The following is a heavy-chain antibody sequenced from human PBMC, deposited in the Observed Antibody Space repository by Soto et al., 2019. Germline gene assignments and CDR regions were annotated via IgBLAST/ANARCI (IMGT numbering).Heavy chain of an antibody. D-gene: IGHD3-10*01. J-gene: IGHJ4*02. CDR1: GFTFINAW. Sequence: GGSLRLSCAASGFTFINAWMSWVRQAPGKGLEWVGRIKSKTDGGTTDYAAPVKGRFTTSRDDSKNTLYLQMNSLKTEDTAVYYCTTDPNSITMVRGVILDSWWGQGT. V-gene: IGHV3-15*01. CDR2: IKSKTDGGTT. CDR3: TTDPNSITMVRGVILDSW.